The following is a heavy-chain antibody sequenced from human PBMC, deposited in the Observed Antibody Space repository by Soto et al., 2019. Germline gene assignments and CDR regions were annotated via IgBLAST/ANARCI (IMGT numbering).Heavy chain of an antibody. Sequence: QVQLQESGPGLVKPSQTLSLTCTVSGGSISSGGYYWSWIRQHPGKGLEWIGYIYYSGSTYYNPSLKSRVTISVDTSKNQFSLKLSSVTAADTAVYYWARLGYCSGGSCYRGWFDPWGQGTLVTVSS. V-gene: IGHV4-31*03. CDR3: ARLGYCSGGSCYRGWFDP. CDR2: IYYSGST. J-gene: IGHJ5*02. CDR1: GGSISSGGYY. D-gene: IGHD2-15*01.